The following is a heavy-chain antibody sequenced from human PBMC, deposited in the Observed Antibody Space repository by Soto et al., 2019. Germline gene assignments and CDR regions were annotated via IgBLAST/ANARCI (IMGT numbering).Heavy chain of an antibody. CDR1: GGSISSGGYY. CDR2: IYYSGST. D-gene: IGHD5-12*01. J-gene: IGHJ3*02. V-gene: IGHV4-31*03. Sequence: TLSLTCTVSGGSISSGGYYWSWIRQHPGKGLEWIGYIYYSGSTYYNPSLKSRVTISVDTSKNQFSLKLSSVTAADTAVYYCARAGTELVALEMATIGAFDIWGQGTMVTV. CDR3: ARAGTELVALEMATIGAFDI.